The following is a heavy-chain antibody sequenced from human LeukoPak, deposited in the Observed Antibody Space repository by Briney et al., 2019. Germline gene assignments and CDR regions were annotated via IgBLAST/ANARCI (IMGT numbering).Heavy chain of an antibody. CDR2: INPNSGGT. V-gene: IGHV1-2*02. CDR3: ARSRSGNPRFGRAFDI. D-gene: IGHD3/OR15-3a*01. J-gene: IGHJ3*02. CDR1: GYTFTSYG. Sequence: ASVKVSCKASGYTFTSYGISWVRQAPGQGLEWMGWINPNSGGTNYAQKFQGRVTTTRDTSISTAYMELSRLRPDDTAVYYCARSRSGNPRFGRAFDIWGQGTMVTVSS.